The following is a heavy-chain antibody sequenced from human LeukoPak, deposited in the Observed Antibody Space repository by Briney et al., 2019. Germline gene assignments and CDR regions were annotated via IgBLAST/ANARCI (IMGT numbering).Heavy chain of an antibody. Sequence: GESLRLSCAASGFSFIDYYMSWIRQAPGKGLEWVSYISSGGDTTYYADSVRGRFTISRDNARNLLFLQMNSLRPDDTAVYYCARLVGADGAYWGQGTLVTVSS. CDR2: ISSGGDTT. J-gene: IGHJ1*01. V-gene: IGHV3-11*01. D-gene: IGHD2-8*02. CDR1: GFSFIDYY. CDR3: ARLVGADGAY.